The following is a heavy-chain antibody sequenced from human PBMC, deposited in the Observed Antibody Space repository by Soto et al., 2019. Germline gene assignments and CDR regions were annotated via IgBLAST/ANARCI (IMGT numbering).Heavy chain of an antibody. CDR1: GGTFSSYT. J-gene: IGHJ3*02. Sequence: QVQLVQSGAEVKKPGSSVKVSCKASGGTFSSYTISWVRQAPGQGLEWMGRIIPILGIANYAQKFQGRVTISAGXSTSTAYMELSSLRSEDTAVYYCARQAVNLDAFDIWGQGTMVTVSS. D-gene: IGHD4-17*01. CDR3: ARQAVNLDAFDI. V-gene: IGHV1-69*02. CDR2: IIPILGIA.